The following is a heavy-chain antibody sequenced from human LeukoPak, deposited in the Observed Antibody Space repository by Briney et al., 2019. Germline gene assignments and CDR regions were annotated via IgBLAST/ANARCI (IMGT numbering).Heavy chain of an antibody. V-gene: IGHV3-7*01. CDR2: IKQDGSEN. CDR1: GFTFSSYW. J-gene: IGHJ4*02. D-gene: IGHD1-7*01. Sequence: GGSLRLSCAASGFTFSSYWMSWVRQAPGKGLEWVANIKQDGSENHYVDSVKGRFTISRDNAKNSLYLQMNCLRAEDTAVYYCATNWNYRFDFWGQGTLVTVSS. CDR3: ATNWNYRFDF.